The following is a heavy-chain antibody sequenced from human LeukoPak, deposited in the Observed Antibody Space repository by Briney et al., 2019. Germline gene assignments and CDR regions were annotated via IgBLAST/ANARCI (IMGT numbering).Heavy chain of an antibody. CDR3: ARGPSRGTFDY. J-gene: IGHJ4*02. CDR1: GFTFSSYW. V-gene: IGHV3-7*01. D-gene: IGHD2-2*01. CDR2: IKQDGSEK. Sequence: PGGSLRLSCAASGFTFSSYWMSWVRQAPGKGLAWVANIKQDGSEKYYVDSVQGRFTISGDNAKNSLYLQMNSLRAEDTAVYYCARGPSRGTFDYWGQGTLVTVSS.